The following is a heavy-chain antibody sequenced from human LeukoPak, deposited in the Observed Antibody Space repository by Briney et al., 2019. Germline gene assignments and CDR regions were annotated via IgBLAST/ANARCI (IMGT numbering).Heavy chain of an antibody. J-gene: IGHJ4*02. Sequence: SETLSLTCTVSGGSISSGGYYWSWIRQHPGKGLEWIGYIYYSGSTYYNPSLKSRVTISVDTSRNQFSLKLSSVTAADTAVYYCARDSATVIDYWGQGTLVTVSS. D-gene: IGHD4-17*01. CDR2: IYYSGST. CDR1: GGSISSGGYY. V-gene: IGHV4-31*03. CDR3: ARDSATVIDY.